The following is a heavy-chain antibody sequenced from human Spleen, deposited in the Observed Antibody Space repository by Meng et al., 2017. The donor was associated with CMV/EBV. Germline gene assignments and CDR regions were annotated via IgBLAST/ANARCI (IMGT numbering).Heavy chain of an antibody. CDR1: GFTFSSYA. CDR3: ARGTWDYDFWSGYLDY. Sequence: GESLKISCTASGFTFSSYAIHWVRQAPGKGLEWVSYISSSSSTIYYADSVKGRFTISRDNAKNSLYLQMNSLRAEDTAVYYCARGTWDYDFWSGYLDYWGQGTLVTVSS. D-gene: IGHD3-3*01. CDR2: ISSSSSTI. J-gene: IGHJ4*02. V-gene: IGHV3-48*04.